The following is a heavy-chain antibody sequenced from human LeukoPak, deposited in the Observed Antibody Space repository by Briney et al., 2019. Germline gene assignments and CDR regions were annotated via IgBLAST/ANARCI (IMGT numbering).Heavy chain of an antibody. J-gene: IGHJ4*02. CDR1: GGSISSYY. D-gene: IGHD3-16*01. CDR2: IYYSGST. Sequence: PSETLSLTCTVSGGSISSYYWSWIRQPPGKGLEWIGYIYYSGSTNYNPSLKSRVTISVVTSKNQFSLKLSSVTAADTAVYYCARDGGSRVNYFDYWGQGTLVTVSS. CDR3: ARDGGSRVNYFDY. V-gene: IGHV4-59*01.